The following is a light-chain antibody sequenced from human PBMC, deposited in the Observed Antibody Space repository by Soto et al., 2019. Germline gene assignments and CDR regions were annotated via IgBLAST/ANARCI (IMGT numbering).Light chain of an antibody. J-gene: IGKJ1*01. Sequence: EIVLTQSPGTLSLAPAERATLSCRASQSVSNNYLAWYQQKPGQAPRLLIYGASSRANGIPDRFSGSGSGTEFTLTISRLEPEDFAVFYCQLYGGSPRTFGQGTRVEIK. CDR3: QLYGGSPRT. CDR1: QSVSNNY. V-gene: IGKV3-20*01. CDR2: GAS.